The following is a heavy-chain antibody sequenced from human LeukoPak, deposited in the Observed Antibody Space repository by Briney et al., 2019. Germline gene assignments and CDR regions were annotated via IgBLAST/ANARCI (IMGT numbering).Heavy chain of an antibody. J-gene: IGHJ4*02. CDR3: ARRLARRYYFDY. Sequence: PSETLSLTCAVYGGSFSDSYWSWIRQPPGKGLEWIGEINHSGSTNYNPSLKSRVTISVDTSKNQFSLKLSSVTAADTAVYYCARRLARRYYFDYWGQGTLVTVSS. CDR2: INHSGST. CDR1: GGSFSDSY. V-gene: IGHV4-34*01.